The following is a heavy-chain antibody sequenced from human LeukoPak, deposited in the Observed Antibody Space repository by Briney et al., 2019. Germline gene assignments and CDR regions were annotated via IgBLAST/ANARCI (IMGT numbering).Heavy chain of an antibody. D-gene: IGHD3-22*01. CDR2: INHSGST. Sequence: SETLSLTCAVYGGSFSGYYWSWIRQPPGKGLEWIGEINHSGSTNYNTSLKSRVTISVDTSKNQFSLKLSSVTAADTAVYYCARDKRTYYYDSSGYYSALLYYYGMDVWGQGTTVTVSS. CDR1: GGSFSGYY. J-gene: IGHJ6*02. CDR3: ARDKRTYYYDSSGYYSALLYYYGMDV. V-gene: IGHV4-34*01.